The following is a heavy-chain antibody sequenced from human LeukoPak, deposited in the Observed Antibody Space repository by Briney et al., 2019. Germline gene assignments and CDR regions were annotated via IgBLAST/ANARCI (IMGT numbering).Heavy chain of an antibody. CDR3: AELGITMIGGV. D-gene: IGHD3-10*02. Sequence: GGSLRLSCAASGFTFSSYEMSWVRQAPGKGLEWVSYISSSGSTIYYADSVKGRFTISRDNAKNSLYLQMNSLRAEDTAVYYCAELGITMIGGVWGRGTTVTISS. CDR1: GFTFSSYE. V-gene: IGHV3-48*03. J-gene: IGHJ6*04. CDR2: ISSSGSTI.